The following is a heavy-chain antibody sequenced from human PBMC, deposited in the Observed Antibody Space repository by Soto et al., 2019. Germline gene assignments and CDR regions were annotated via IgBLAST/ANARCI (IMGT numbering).Heavy chain of an antibody. CDR1: GGSISSYY. CDR3: ARDLLMVRGVIINNWFDP. V-gene: IGHV4-59*01. Sequence: LSLTCTVSGGSISSYYWSWIRQPPGKGLEWIGYIYYSGSTNYNPSLKSRVTISVDTSKNQFSLKLSSVTAADTAVYYCARDLLMVRGVIINNWFDPWGQGTLVTVSS. J-gene: IGHJ5*02. D-gene: IGHD3-10*01. CDR2: IYYSGST.